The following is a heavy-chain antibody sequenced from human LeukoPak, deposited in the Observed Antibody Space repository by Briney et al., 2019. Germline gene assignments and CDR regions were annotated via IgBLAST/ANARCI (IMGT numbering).Heavy chain of an antibody. CDR2: IYYSGST. CDR1: GGSISSSSYY. CDR3: ARFYFDSVGHYFDY. D-gene: IGHD3-9*01. Sequence: SETLSLTCTVSGGSISSSSYYWGWIRQPPGKGLEWIGSIYYSGSTDYNPSLKSRLTMSIDTSNKQFSLRLTSVTDADTAVYYCARFYFDSVGHYFDYWGQGTPVTVSS. V-gene: IGHV4-39*07. J-gene: IGHJ4*02.